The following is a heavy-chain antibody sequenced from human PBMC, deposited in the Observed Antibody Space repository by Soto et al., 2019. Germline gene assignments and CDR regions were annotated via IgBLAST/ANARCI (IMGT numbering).Heavy chain of an antibody. CDR2: VNAYNGNK. Sequence: QVQLVQSGAEVKKPWASVKVSCKASGYTFPSYGISWVRQAPGQGLEWMGWVNAYNGNKNYAQKFQGRVTMTTDTSTSTAYMELRSLRSDDTAVYYCAREAVSGRTGFDYWGQGTLVTVSS. CDR3: AREAVSGRTGFDY. V-gene: IGHV1-18*01. J-gene: IGHJ4*02. CDR1: GYTFPSYG. D-gene: IGHD6-19*01.